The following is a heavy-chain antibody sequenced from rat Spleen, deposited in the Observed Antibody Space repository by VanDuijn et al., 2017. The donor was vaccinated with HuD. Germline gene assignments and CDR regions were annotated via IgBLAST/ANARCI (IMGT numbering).Heavy chain of an antibody. V-gene: IGHV5-7*01. CDR2: ISYEGSST. CDR3: AREWFAY. J-gene: IGHJ3*01. CDR1: GFTFSDYY. Sequence: EVQLVESDGGLVQPGRSLKLSCAASGFTFSDYYMAWVRQAPKKGLEWVAPISYEGSSTFYRDSVKGRFTISRDNAKNTKYLQMDSLRSEDTATYYCAREWFAYWGQGTLVTVSS.